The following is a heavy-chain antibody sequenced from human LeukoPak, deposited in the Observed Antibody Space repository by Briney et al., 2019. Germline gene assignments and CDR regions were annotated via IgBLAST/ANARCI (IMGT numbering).Heavy chain of an antibody. J-gene: IGHJ4*02. D-gene: IGHD6-19*01. CDR3: ASGGSYSSGWDY. CDR1: GYTLTELS. Sequence: ASVKVSCKVSGYTLTELSMHWVRQAPGKGLEWMGGFDPEDGETIYAQKFQGRVTMTEDTSTDTAYMELSSLRSEDTAVYYCASGGSYSSGWDYWGQGTLVTVSS. CDR2: FDPEDGET. V-gene: IGHV1-24*01.